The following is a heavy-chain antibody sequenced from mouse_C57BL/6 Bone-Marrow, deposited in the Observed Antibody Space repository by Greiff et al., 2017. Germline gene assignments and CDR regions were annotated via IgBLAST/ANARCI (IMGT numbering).Heavy chain of an antibody. J-gene: IGHJ1*03. D-gene: IGHD1-1*01. CDR1: GYTFTDYY. CDR3: ARSPVKTTVPPRYFEV. V-gene: IGHV1-26*01. Sequence: VQLQQSGPELVKPGASVKISCKASGYTFTDYYMNWVKQSHGKSLEWIGDINPNNGGTSYNQKFKGKATLTVDKPSSTAYMELRSLTSEDSAVYYGARSPVKTTVPPRYFEVWGTGTTVTVSS. CDR2: INPNNGGT.